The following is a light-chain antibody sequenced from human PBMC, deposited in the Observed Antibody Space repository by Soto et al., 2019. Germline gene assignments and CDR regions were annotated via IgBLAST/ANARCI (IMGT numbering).Light chain of an antibody. CDR3: QHYKMYSPWT. CDR1: QSITTW. Sequence: DIQMTQSPSTVSAYVGDSVTITCRASQSITTWLAWYQQRPGKAPKLLIYDVSSLQSGVPSRLSGSGSGTEFTLTISSLQPDDFATYYGQHYKMYSPWTFGQGTKVEIK. J-gene: IGKJ1*01. CDR2: DVS. V-gene: IGKV1-5*01.